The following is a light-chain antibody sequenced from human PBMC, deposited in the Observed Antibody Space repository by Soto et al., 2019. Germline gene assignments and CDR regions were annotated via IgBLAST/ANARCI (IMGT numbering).Light chain of an antibody. V-gene: IGKV3-20*01. CDR1: QSVDYNN. Sequence: EIVLTQSPGTLSLSPGERATLSCRASQSVDYNNLAWYQQKPGQAPRLLISHASRRATGIPDRLSGSGSGADFTIPISRLEPEDFAIYNCQKHGNSPGTFAQPTRIEI. CDR3: QKHGNSPGT. J-gene: IGKJ1*01. CDR2: HAS.